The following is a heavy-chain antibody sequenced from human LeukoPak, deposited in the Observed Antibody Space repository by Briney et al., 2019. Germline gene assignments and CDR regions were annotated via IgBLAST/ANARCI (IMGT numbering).Heavy chain of an antibody. CDR3: AREEWELLLDY. V-gene: IGHV3-21*01. CDR1: GFTFSSYS. CDR2: FSTSSSHI. Sequence: GGSLRLSCAASGFTFSSYSMNWVRQAPGKGLEWVSYFSTSSSHIYYADSVKGRFTISRDNAKNSLYLQMNSLRAEDTAVYYCAREEWELLLDYWGQGTLVTVSS. J-gene: IGHJ4*02. D-gene: IGHD1-26*01.